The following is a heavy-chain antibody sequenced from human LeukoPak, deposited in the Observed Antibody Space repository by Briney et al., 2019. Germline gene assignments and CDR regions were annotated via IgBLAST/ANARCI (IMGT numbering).Heavy chain of an antibody. Sequence: GGSLRLSCAASGFTFSNYAMSWVRQAPGKGLEWVSAISGSGGSTYYVASVKGRFTISRDNSKNTLYLQMNSLRAEDTAVYYCAKEASSIAARYGDYWGQGTLVTVSS. D-gene: IGHD6-6*01. CDR2: ISGSGGST. J-gene: IGHJ4*02. CDR1: GFTFSNYA. CDR3: AKEASSIAARYGDY. V-gene: IGHV3-23*01.